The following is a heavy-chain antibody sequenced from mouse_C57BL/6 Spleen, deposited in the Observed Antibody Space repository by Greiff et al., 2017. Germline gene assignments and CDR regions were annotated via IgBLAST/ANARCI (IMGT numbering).Heavy chain of an antibody. CDR2: INPGSGGT. J-gene: IGHJ3*01. V-gene: IGHV1-54*01. CDR1: GYAFTNYL. Sequence: QVQLQQSGAELVRPGTSVKVSCKASGYAFTNYLIEWVKQRPGQGLEWIGVINPGSGGTNDNEKFKGKATLTADKSSSTAYMQLSSLTSEDSAVYFCARSDYEAFAYWGQGTLVTVSA. CDR3: ARSDYEAFAY. D-gene: IGHD2-4*01.